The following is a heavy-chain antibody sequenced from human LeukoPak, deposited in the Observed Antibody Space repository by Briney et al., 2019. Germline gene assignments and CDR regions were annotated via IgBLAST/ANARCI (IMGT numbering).Heavy chain of an antibody. V-gene: IGHV1-2*02. Sequence: ASVKVSCKASGYTFTGYYMHWVRQAPGQGLEWMGWINPNSGGTNYAQKFQGRVTMTRDTSISTAYMELSRLRSDDTAVYYCARYHREVPAATLSYGMDVWGRGTTVTVSS. J-gene: IGHJ6*02. CDR3: ARYHREVPAATLSYGMDV. CDR2: INPNSGGT. CDR1: GYTFTGYY. D-gene: IGHD2-2*01.